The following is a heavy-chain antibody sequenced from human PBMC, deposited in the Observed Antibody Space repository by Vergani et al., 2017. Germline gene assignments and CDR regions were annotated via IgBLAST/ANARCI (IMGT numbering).Heavy chain of an antibody. CDR1: GFTFSGSA. D-gene: IGHD4-11*01. CDR3: TSSHDYSLAGRYYYYGMDV. V-gene: IGHV3-73*01. Sequence: EVQLVESGGGLVQPGGSLKLSCAASGFTFSGSAMHWVRQASGKGLEWVGRIRSKANSYATAYAASVKGRFTIARDDSKNTAYLQMNSLETEDTAVYYCTSSHDYSLAGRYYYYGMDVWGQGTTVTVAS. J-gene: IGHJ6*02. CDR2: IRSKANSYAT.